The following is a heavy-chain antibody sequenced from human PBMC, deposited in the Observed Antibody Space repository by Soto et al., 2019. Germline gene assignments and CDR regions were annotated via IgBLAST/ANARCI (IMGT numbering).Heavy chain of an antibody. V-gene: IGHV5-51*01. J-gene: IGHJ4*02. CDR2: IYPGASDI. CDR3: ARQGTSRGSDYAAFDF. CDR1: GYTFIYFW. Sequence: PGGSLKISCHASGYTFIYFWVAWVRQVPGKGLEWMGVIYPGASDIRYSPSFEGHVTISADKSTNTAYLQWSSLEAADTAIYYCARQGTSRGSDYAAFDFWGPGTLVTVSS. D-gene: IGHD3-10*01.